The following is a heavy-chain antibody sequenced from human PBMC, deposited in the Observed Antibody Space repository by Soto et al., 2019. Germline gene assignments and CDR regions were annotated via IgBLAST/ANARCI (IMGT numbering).Heavy chain of an antibody. D-gene: IGHD4-17*01. CDR2: ISSSSSYI. CDR3: ARADSETTGFDS. V-gene: IGHV3-21*01. Sequence: PGGSLRLSCAASGFTFSSYSMNWVRQAPGKGLEWVSSISSSSSYIYYADSVKGRFTISRDNAKNSLYLQMNSLRAEDTAVYYCARADSETTGFDSWGQGTRVTVAS. CDR1: GFTFSSYS. J-gene: IGHJ5*01.